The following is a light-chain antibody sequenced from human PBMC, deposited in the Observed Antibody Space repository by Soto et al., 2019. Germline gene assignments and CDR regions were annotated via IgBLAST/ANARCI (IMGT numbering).Light chain of an antibody. J-gene: IGLJ3*02. Sequence: QSALTQPRSVSGSPGQSVTISCTGTSSDVGGYDYVSWYQQHPGIAPQLILYDITKRPSGVPDRFSGSKSGNTASLTISGLQAEDEADYYCCSYAGRYSWVFGGGTKLTV. CDR2: DIT. V-gene: IGLV2-11*01. CDR1: SSDVGGYDY. CDR3: CSYAGRYSWV.